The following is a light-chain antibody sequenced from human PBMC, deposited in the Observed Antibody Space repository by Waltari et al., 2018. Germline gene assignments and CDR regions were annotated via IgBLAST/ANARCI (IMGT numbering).Light chain of an antibody. V-gene: IGKV4-1*01. J-gene: IGKJ4*01. Sequence: DIVMTQSPDSLAVSLGERATINCKSSQSILYTTTNNNYLAWYQQKAGQPPKLLIYWASNRQSGFPDRFSGSGSGTDFTLTISSLQAEDVAVYYCQQYYTTPLTFGGGTRVEI. CDR3: QQYYTTPLT. CDR1: QSILYTTTNNNY. CDR2: WAS.